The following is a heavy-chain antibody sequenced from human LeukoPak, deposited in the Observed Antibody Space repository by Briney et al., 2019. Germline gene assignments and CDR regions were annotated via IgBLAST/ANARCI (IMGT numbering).Heavy chain of an antibody. V-gene: IGHV4-34*01. Sequence: SETLSLTCAVYGGSFSGYYWSWIRQPPGKGLEWSGEINHSGSTNYNPSLKSRVTISVDTSKNQFSLKLSSVTAADTAVYYCVTAVVTPGRFDYRGQGTLVTVSS. CDR3: VTAVVTPGRFDY. CDR1: GGSFSGYY. D-gene: IGHD3-10*01. J-gene: IGHJ4*02. CDR2: INHSGST.